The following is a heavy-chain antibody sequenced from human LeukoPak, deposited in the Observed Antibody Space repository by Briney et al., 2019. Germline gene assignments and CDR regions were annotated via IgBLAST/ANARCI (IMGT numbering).Heavy chain of an antibody. V-gene: IGHV1-8*01. D-gene: IGHD2-8*01. CDR2: MNPNSGNT. CDR3: ATELQGYCTNGVCPHPFDY. J-gene: IGHJ4*02. Sequence: ASVKVSCKASGYTFTSYDINWVRQATGQGLEWMGWMNPNSGNTGYAQKFQGRVTMTRNNSISTAYMELSSLRSEDTAVYYCATELQGYCTNGVCPHPFDYWGQGTLVTVSS. CDR1: GYTFTSYD.